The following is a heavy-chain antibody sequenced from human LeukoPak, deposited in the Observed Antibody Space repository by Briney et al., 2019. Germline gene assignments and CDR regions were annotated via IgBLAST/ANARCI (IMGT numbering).Heavy chain of an antibody. Sequence: TSETLSLTCTVSSGSINRYYWGWVRQPPGKGLEWIGRIYTTGATQYNPSLKSRVTMSIDTSTNQFSLNLRSMTAADTAVYYCGRQGYTASYYFLDFWSQGTLVAVS. J-gene: IGHJ4*02. D-gene: IGHD1-26*01. CDR2: IYTTGAT. CDR1: SGSINRYY. V-gene: IGHV4-4*07. CDR3: GRQGYTASYYFLDF.